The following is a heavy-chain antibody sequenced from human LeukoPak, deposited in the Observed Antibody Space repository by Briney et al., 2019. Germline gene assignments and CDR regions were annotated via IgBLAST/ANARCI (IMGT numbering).Heavy chain of an antibody. J-gene: IGHJ6*03. V-gene: IGHV1-69*01. CDR1: GGTFSSYA. Sequence: SVKVSCKASGGTFSSYAISWVQQAPGQGLEWMGGIIPIFGTANYAQKFQGRVTITADESTSTAYMELSSLRSEDTAVYYCARGDFEDYYYYMDVWGKGTTVTVSS. CDR2: IIPIFGTA. CDR3: ARGDFEDYYYYMDV. D-gene: IGHD2-21*02.